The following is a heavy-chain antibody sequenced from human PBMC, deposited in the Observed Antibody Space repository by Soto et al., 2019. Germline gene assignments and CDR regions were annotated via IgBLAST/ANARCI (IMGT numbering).Heavy chain of an antibody. CDR1: GYTFTSYG. CDR2: ISAYNGNT. J-gene: IGHJ4*02. D-gene: IGHD6-13*01. Sequence: ASVKVSCKASGYTFTSYGISWVRQAPGQGLEWMGWISAYNGNTNYAQKLQGRVTMTTDTSTSTAYMELRSLRSDDTAVYYCARDSAAAGTVYPDYWGQGTLVTVSS. V-gene: IGHV1-18*01. CDR3: ARDSAAAGTVYPDY.